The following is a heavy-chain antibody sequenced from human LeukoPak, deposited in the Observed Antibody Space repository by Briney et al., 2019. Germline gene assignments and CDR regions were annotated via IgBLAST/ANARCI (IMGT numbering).Heavy chain of an antibody. Sequence: PSETLSLTCTVSGGSISSSSYYWGWIRQPPGKGLEWIGSIYYSGSTYYNPSLKSRVTISVDTSKNQFSLKLSSVTAADTAVYYCASCITMVRGVIITSYMDVWGKGTTVTVSS. J-gene: IGHJ6*03. CDR3: ASCITMVRGVIITSYMDV. CDR1: GGSISSSSYY. D-gene: IGHD3-10*01. V-gene: IGHV4-39*01. CDR2: IYYSGST.